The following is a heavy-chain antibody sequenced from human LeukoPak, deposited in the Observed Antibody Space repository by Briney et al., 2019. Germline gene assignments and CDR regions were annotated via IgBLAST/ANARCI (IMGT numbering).Heavy chain of an antibody. V-gene: IGHV3-33*06. CDR1: GFTFSSYG. D-gene: IGHD6-19*01. CDR2: IWYDGSNK. J-gene: IGHJ3*02. CDR3: AKDRDSGWANDAFDI. Sequence: GGSLRLSCAASGFTFSSYGMHWVRQAPGKGREWVAVIWYDGSNKYYADSVKGRFTISRDNSKNTLYLQMNSLRAEDTAVYYCAKDRDSGWANDAFDIWGQGTMVTVSS.